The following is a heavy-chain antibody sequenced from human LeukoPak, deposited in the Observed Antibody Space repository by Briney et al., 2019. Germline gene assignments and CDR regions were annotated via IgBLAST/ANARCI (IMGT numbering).Heavy chain of an antibody. CDR1: GYTFTSYY. CDR3: AASDYYYYMDV. CDR2: INPSGGST. V-gene: IGHV1-46*01. Sequence: ASVKVSCKASGYTFTSYYMHWVRQAPGQGLEWMGIINPSGGSTSYAQKFQERVTITRDMSTSTAYMEPSSLRSEDTAVYYCAASDYYYYMDVWGKGTTVTVSS. D-gene: IGHD3-10*01. J-gene: IGHJ6*03.